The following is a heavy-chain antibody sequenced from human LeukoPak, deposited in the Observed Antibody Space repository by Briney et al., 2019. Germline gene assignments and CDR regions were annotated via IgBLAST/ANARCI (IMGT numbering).Heavy chain of an antibody. CDR1: GFTFSSDE. D-gene: IGHD3-10*02. V-gene: IGHV3-48*03. J-gene: IGHJ6*04. CDR2: ISSSGSTR. CDR3: AELGITMIGGV. Sequence: GESLRLSCAASGFTFSSDEMNWVRQAPRKGQEWVSYISSSGSTRYYADSVKGRFTISRDNAKNSLYLQMNSLRAEDTAVYYCAELGITMIGGVWGKGTTVTISS.